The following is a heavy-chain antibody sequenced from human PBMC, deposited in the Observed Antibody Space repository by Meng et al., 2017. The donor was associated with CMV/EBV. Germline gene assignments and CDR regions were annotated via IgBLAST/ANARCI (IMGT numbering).Heavy chain of an antibody. V-gene: IGHV3-21*01. CDR1: GFTFSSYS. J-gene: IGHJ6*02. D-gene: IGHD2-2*01. Sequence: GGSLRLSCAGSGFTFSSYSMNWVRQAPGKGLEWVSSISSSSTYTYYADSLKGRFTVSRDNAKNSLYLQMNSLRAEDTAVYYCARDGLECSSTSCDYYYYGMDVWGQGTTVTVSS. CDR3: ARDGLECSSTSCDYYYYGMDV. CDR2: ISSSSTYT.